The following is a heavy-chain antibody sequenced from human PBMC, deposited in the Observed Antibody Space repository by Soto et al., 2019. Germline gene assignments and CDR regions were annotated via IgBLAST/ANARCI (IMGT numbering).Heavy chain of an antibody. V-gene: IGHV4-30-4*02. CDR1: GASITSGGFF. CDR3: ARALGRGSSWPLDY. D-gene: IGHD6-13*01. CDR2: ISYSGNT. Sequence: PSETLSLTCTVSGASITSGGFFWSWIRQPPGNGLEWIGYISYSGNTYYNPSLKSRLTMSLDTSRNQFSLKLDSVTAADTAVYYCARALGRGSSWPLDYWGQGTLVTVSS. J-gene: IGHJ4*02.